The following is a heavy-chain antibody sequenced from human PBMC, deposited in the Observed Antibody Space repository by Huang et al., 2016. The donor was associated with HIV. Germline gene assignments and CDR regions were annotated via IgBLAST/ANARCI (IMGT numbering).Heavy chain of an antibody. J-gene: IGHJ3*02. D-gene: IGHD4-17*01. CDR3: TTDRDYGDYVADAFDI. V-gene: IGHV3-15*01. CDR1: GFTFSNAW. CDR2: IKNKTDGGTT. Sequence: EVQLVESGGGLVKPGGSLRLSCAASGFTFSNAWMSWVRQAPGKGLEWVSRIKNKTDGGTTDYAAPVKGRFTISRDDSKNTLYLQMNTLKTEDTAVYYCTTDRDYGDYVADAFDIWGQGTMVTVSS.